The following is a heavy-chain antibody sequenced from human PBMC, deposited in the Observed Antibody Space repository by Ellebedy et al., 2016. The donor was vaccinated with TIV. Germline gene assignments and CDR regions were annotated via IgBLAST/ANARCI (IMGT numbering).Heavy chain of an antibody. J-gene: IGHJ4*02. CDR3: ARDGAVTTVFDY. D-gene: IGHD4-17*01. CDR1: GYTFTGYY. CDR2: INPNSGGT. Sequence: AASVKVSCKATGYTFTGYYMHWVRQAPGQGLEWMGWINPNSGGTNYAQKFQGWVTMTRDTSISTAYMELSRLRSDDTAVYYCARDGAVTTVFDYWGQGTLVTVSS. V-gene: IGHV1-2*04.